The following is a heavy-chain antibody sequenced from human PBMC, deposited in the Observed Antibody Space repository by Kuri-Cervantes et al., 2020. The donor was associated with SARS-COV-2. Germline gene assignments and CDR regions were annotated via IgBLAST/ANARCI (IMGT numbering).Heavy chain of an antibody. CDR3: ARDPKQQLVPIGYYYGHDV. CDR1: GGTFNNYG. J-gene: IGHJ6*01. D-gene: IGHD6-13*01. CDR2: IIPELDLV. V-gene: IGHV1-69*10. Sequence: SVKVSCKASGGTFNNYGISWVRQAPGHGLEWMGRIIPELDLVNYAQKFQGRVIITADKSTSTVYMEVISLRSEETAVYYCARDPKQQLVPIGYYYGHDVCGQAITTVSS.